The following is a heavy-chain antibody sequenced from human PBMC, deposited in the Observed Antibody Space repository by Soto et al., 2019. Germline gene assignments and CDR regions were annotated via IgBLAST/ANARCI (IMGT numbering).Heavy chain of an antibody. D-gene: IGHD5-18*01. CDR1: GYTFTSYA. V-gene: IGHV1-3*01. CDR3: ARGRGYSYGRAPNYYGMDV. CDR2: ISAGNGNT. J-gene: IGHJ6*02. Sequence: ASVKVSCKASGYTFTSYAMHWVRQAPGQRLEWMGWISAGNGNTKYSQKFQGRVTITRDTSASTAYMELSSLRSEDTAVYYCARGRGYSYGRAPNYYGMDVWGQGTTVTVSS.